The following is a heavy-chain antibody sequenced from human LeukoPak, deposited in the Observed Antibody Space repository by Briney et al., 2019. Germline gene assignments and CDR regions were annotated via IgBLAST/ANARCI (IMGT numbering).Heavy chain of an antibody. J-gene: IGHJ4*02. V-gene: IGHV3-21*01. D-gene: IGHD6-6*01. Sequence: PGGSLRLSXVASGFTFSSYSMNWVRQAPGKGLEWVSSISSSSGYIYYADSMKGRFTISRDNAENSLYLQMNSLRAEDTAVYYCARVQYSSSPFDYWGQGTLVTVSS. CDR1: GFTFSSYS. CDR3: ARVQYSSSPFDY. CDR2: ISSSSGYI.